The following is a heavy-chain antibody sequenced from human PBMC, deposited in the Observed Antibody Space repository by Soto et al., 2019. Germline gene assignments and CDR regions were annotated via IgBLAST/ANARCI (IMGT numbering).Heavy chain of an antibody. CDR2: ISSSSSYI. J-gene: IGHJ5*02. V-gene: IGHV3-21*01. D-gene: IGHD6-19*01. CDR1: GFTFSSYS. CDR3: ARGPYSSGWYGWFDP. Sequence: GGSLRLSCAASGFTFSSYSMNWVRQAPGRGLEWVSSISSSSSYIYYADSVKGRFTISRDNAKNSLYLQMNSLRAEDTAVYYCARGPYSSGWYGWFDPWGQGTLVTVS.